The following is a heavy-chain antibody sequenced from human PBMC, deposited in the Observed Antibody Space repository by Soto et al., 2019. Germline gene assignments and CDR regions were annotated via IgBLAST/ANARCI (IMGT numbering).Heavy chain of an antibody. Sequence: QVHLVQSGAEEKNPGASVGVPCKVSGWTFTAYYMPWVRQAPGQGLEWMGGINPDNGATKSPLKFQGRVTITGDPSITTVYMEMSGLRSDDTAVYFCARDPRGGRYYETGGYYYTGGNWFDPWGQGTLVTVSS. CDR2: INPDNGAT. D-gene: IGHD3-22*01. V-gene: IGHV1-2*02. J-gene: IGHJ5*02. CDR1: GWTFTAYY. CDR3: ARDPRGGRYYETGGYYYTGGNWFDP.